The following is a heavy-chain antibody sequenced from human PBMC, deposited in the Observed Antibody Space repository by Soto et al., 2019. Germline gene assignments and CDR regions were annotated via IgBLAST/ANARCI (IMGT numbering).Heavy chain of an antibody. D-gene: IGHD1-26*01. V-gene: IGHV1-18*01. CDR1: GYTFTNFG. CDR2: ISAYNGNT. CDR3: ARGGTPMVY. J-gene: IGHJ4*02. Sequence: QVQLVQSGAEVKKPGASVKVSCKTSGYTFTNFGISWVRQAPGQGLEWMGWISAYNGNTNYAERFRGRVPMPKDTSTGIAYMEVSSLSAVGTAVFYWARGGTPMVYWGQGTLVTV.